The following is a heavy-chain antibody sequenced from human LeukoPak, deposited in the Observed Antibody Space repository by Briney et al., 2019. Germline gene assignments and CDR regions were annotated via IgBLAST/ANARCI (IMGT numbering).Heavy chain of an antibody. D-gene: IGHD3-10*01. CDR1: GFTFSSYG. J-gene: IGHJ6*03. Sequence: PGGSLRLSCAASGFTFSSYGMYWVRQAPGKGLEWVAFTRYDGSNKYYADSVKGRFTISRDNSKNTLYLQMNSLRAEDTAVYYCAKDQFKPSGISMVRGVRGYYYYMDVWGKGTTVTISS. CDR3: AKDQFKPSGISMVRGVRGYYYYMDV. V-gene: IGHV3-30*02. CDR2: TRYDGSNK.